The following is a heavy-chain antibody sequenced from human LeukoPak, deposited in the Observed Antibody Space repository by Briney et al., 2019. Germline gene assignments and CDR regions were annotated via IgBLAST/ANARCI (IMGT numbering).Heavy chain of an antibody. V-gene: IGHV3-30-3*01. J-gene: IGHJ4*02. D-gene: IGHD5-12*01. CDR1: GFTFSSYA. CDR2: ISYDGSNK. CDR3: VRVWGHSGYDYFPFDY. Sequence: GGSLRLSCAASGFTFSSYAMHWVRQAPGKGLEWVAVISYDGSNKYYADSMKGRFTISRDNAKNSLYLQMNSLRAEDTAMYYCVRVWGHSGYDYFPFDYWGQGTLVTVSS.